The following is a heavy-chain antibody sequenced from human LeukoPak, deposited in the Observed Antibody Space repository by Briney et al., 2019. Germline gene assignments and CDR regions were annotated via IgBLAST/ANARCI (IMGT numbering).Heavy chain of an antibody. CDR2: MSNSGENT. D-gene: IGHD3-22*01. V-gene: IGHV3-30*18. J-gene: IGHJ3*02. Sequence: GGSLRLSCAASGFTFSSYSMQWVRQTPGKGLEWVGIMSNSGENTFYGDAVKGRFTISRDNSQNPLYLQMNSLRPEDTAVNYCAKDQWAYYYDSSGWGSAFDIWGQGTMVTVSS. CDR3: AKDQWAYYYDSSGWGSAFDI. CDR1: GFTFSSYS.